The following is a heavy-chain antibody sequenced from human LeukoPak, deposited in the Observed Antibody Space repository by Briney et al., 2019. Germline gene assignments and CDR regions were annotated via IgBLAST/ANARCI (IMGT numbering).Heavy chain of an antibody. V-gene: IGHV3-23*01. J-gene: IGHJ4*02. D-gene: IGHD4-17*01. CDR2: ISGSATNT. Sequence: GGSLRLSCAASGFTFSNYAMTWVRQAPGKGLEWVSAISGSATNTYYADSVKGRFTISRDNSKNTLYLQMNSLRAEDTAVYYCAIGLYGGPFDYWGQGTLVTVSS. CDR1: GFTFSNYA. CDR3: AIGLYGGPFDY.